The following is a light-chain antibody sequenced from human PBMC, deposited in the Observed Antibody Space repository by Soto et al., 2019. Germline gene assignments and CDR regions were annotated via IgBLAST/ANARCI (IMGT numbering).Light chain of an antibody. Sequence: DVVVTQSPLSPPVTLVPSAAIPCRSSPSLLHSNGYNYLDWYLQKPGQSPQLLIYLGSNRASGVPDRFSGSGSGTDFTLKISRVEAEDVGVYYCMQALQTSITFGQGTRLEIK. CDR2: LGS. J-gene: IGKJ5*01. CDR1: PSLLHSNGYNY. V-gene: IGKV2-28*01. CDR3: MQALQTSIT.